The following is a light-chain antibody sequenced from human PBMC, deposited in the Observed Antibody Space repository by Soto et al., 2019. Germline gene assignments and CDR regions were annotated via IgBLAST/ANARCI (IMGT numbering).Light chain of an antibody. J-gene: IGKJ1*01. V-gene: IGKV3-20*01. CDR3: QQYGSSPWT. CDR2: GAS. Sequence: EIVLTQSPGTLSLSPGERATLSCRASQSVSSSYLACYQQKPGQAPRLLIYGASSSATGIPDRFSGSGSGTTFTLTISRLEPEDFAVYYCQQYGSSPWTFGQGTKVEIK. CDR1: QSVSSSY.